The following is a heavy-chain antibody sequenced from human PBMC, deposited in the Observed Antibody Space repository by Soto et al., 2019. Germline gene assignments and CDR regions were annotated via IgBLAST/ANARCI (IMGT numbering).Heavy chain of an antibody. CDR3: AKALYGSSSSPIDF. V-gene: IGHV3-9*01. Sequence: GGSVRLSCAASGFTFDDYAMHWVRQAPGKGLEWVSYITWNSGYIGYADSVKGRFTISRDNANNSLYLQMNSLKTEDTAFYYCAKALYGSSSSPIDFWGQGTLVTVSS. J-gene: IGHJ1*01. D-gene: IGHD6-13*01. CDR1: GFTFDDYA. CDR2: ITWNSGYI.